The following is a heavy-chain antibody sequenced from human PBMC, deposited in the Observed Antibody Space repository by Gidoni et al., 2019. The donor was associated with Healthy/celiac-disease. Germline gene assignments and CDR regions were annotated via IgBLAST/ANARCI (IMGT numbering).Heavy chain of an antibody. CDR1: GGSFSGYY. CDR3: ARYSLGIFGVPTVWFDP. CDR2: INHSGST. Sequence: QVQLQQWGAGLLKPSETLSLTCAVYGGSFSGYYWSWIRQPPGKGLEWIGEINHSGSTNYNPSLKSRVTISVDTSKNQFSLKLSSVTAADTAVYYCARYSLGIFGVPTVWFDPWGQGTLVTVSS. J-gene: IGHJ5*02. V-gene: IGHV4-34*01. D-gene: IGHD3-3*01.